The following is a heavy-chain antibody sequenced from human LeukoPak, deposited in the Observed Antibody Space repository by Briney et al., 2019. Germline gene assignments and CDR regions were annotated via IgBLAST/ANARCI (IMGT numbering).Heavy chain of an antibody. D-gene: IGHD1-26*01. CDR2: IKRDGSEE. CDR1: GFTFSGYW. J-gene: IGHJ4*02. CDR3: ARDLGYYRADY. Sequence: GGSLRLSCAASGFTFSGYWMSWVRQAPGKGLEWVANIKRDGSEEKYVEYVKGRFSISRDNAKNSLYLQMDSLRVEDTAVYYCARDLGYYRADYWGQGTLLTVSS. V-gene: IGHV3-7*01.